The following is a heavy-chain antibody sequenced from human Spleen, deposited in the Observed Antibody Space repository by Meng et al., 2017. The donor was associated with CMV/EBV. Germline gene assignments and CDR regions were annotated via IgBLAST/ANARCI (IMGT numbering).Heavy chain of an antibody. D-gene: IGHD3-16*01. J-gene: IGHJ5*02. V-gene: IGHV3-15*01. Sequence: GIIFSNAWVAGVRQGPGKGLEWIGRIKSNVNGGTIEYAGHLKDRFDISRDDSKDTLYLQINSLKTEDTGVYYCVTDPHLTGGRWFDPWGQGTLVTVSS. CDR3: VTDPHLTGGRWFDP. CDR2: IKSNVNGGTI. CDR1: GIIFSNAW.